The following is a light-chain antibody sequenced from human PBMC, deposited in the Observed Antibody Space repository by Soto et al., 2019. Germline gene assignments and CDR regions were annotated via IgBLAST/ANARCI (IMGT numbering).Light chain of an antibody. CDR2: AAS. J-gene: IGKJ1*01. CDR1: QSISNH. Sequence: EIQMTQSPSSLSASVEDRVIITCRASQSISNHLNWYQQKPGKAPKLLIYAASTLQSGVPSRFSGSGSGTDFTLTISSLQPDDFATYYCQQYNSYSPTFGQGTKVDIK. CDR3: QQYNSYSPT. V-gene: IGKV1-16*01.